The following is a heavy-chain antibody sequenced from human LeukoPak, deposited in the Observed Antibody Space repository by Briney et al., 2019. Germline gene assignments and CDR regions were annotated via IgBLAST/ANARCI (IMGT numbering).Heavy chain of an antibody. CDR1: GYIFSIYA. Sequence: ASVKVSCKASGYIFSIYAMSWVRQAPGQGLELMGWINTNSGNTTYAQGFTGRFAFSLDTSVSTAYLQISSLKAEDTAVYFCARGRGASSGSGSHGTTSSYYMDVWGKGTTVTVSS. CDR2: INTNSGNT. V-gene: IGHV7-4-1*02. D-gene: IGHD3-10*01. CDR3: ARGRGASSGSGSHGTTSSYYMDV. J-gene: IGHJ6*03.